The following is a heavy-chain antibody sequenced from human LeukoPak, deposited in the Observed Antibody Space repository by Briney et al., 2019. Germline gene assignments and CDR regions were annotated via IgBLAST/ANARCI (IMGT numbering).Heavy chain of an antibody. D-gene: IGHD2-2*03. J-gene: IGHJ5*02. CDR1: NGSMTSDSYY. Sequence: PSETLSLTCTVSNGSMTSDSYYWAWVRQPPGRGLEWIGTIFYSGKTYYSASLKSRVTVSLDTSKKNFSLRLSSVTAADTAVYYCARLWIVATWFDAWGQGALVTVSS. V-gene: IGHV4-39*02. CDR2: IFYSGKT. CDR3: ARLWIVATWFDA.